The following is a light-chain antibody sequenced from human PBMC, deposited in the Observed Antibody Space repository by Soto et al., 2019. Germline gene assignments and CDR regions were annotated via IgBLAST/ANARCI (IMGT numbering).Light chain of an antibody. J-gene: IGLJ1*01. CDR1: SSDVGGYNF. Sequence: QSALTQPASVSGSPGQSITLSCTGTSSDVGGYNFVSWYQQYPGKVPKLMIYDVSNRPSGVSNRFSGSKSGNTASLTISGLQAEDEADYYCSSHTSSSTLEVFGTGTKLTVL. V-gene: IGLV2-14*03. CDR2: DVS. CDR3: SSHTSSSTLEV.